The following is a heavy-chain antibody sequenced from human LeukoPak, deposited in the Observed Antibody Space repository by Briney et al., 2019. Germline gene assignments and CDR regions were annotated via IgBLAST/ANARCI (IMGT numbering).Heavy chain of an antibody. D-gene: IGHD3-3*01. CDR2: INSDGSST. J-gene: IGHJ6*03. CDR3: ARNPERDQYYDFWRGYYYYYYMDV. V-gene: IGHV3-74*01. CDR1: GYTFSSYS. Sequence: GGSLRLSCAASGYTFSSYSMHWVRQAPGKGLVWVSRINSDGSSTSYADSVKGRFTISRDNAKNTLYLQMNSLRAEDTAVYYCARNPERDQYYDFWRGYYYYYYMDVWGKGTTVTVSS.